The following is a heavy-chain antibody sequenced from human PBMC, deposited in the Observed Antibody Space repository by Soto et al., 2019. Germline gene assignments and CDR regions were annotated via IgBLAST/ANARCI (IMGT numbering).Heavy chain of an antibody. V-gene: IGHV1-69*01. CDR2: IIPKLGSA. CDR1: GGGNLRDYR. J-gene: IGHJ4*02. D-gene: IGHD5-12*01. Sequence: QVQLVQSGAEVKEPGSSVKVSCKASGGGNLRDYRTTWVRRAPGQGLEWMGGIIPKLGSANYAQKFQGRVTITADESTNSVYMELRSLRSDDTAVYYCARGGEGYNSGVVYRGQGTPVTVSS. CDR3: ARGGEGYNSGVVY.